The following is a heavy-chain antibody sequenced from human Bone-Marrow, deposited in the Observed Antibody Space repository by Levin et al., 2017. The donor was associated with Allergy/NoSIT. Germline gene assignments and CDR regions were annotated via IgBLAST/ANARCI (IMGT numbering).Heavy chain of an antibody. Sequence: GPVKVSCKASGYIFPSYGISWVRQAPGQGLEWMGWISGYSGHTNYAQKFQDRVNMTTDTSTSTAYMELRSLRSDDTAVYYCARDVFERMFFGVVTPFDYWGQGSLVTVSS. CDR3: ARDVFERMFFGVVTPFDY. CDR2: ISGYSGHT. D-gene: IGHD3-3*01. CDR1: GYIFPSYG. V-gene: IGHV1-18*01. J-gene: IGHJ4*02.